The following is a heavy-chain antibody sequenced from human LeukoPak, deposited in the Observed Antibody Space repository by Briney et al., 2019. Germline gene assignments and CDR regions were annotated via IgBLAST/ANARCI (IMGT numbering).Heavy chain of an antibody. D-gene: IGHD1-7*01. CDR2: MNGEGTTI. V-gene: IGHV3-74*01. CDR1: GLTFRTTW. J-gene: IGHJ4*02. Sequence: GGSLRLSCATSGLTFRTTWMHWVRQAPGEGLMWVSRMNGEGTTIDYADSVKGRFTVSRDYAKNTLFLQMNNLRTEDTALYFCATARNFRFEYWGQGSLVIVSA. CDR3: ATARNFRFEY.